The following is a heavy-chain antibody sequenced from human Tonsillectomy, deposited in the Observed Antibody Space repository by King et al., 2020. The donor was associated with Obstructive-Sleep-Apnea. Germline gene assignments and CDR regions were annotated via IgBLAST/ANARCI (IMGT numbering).Heavy chain of an antibody. CDR3: ARGPSLGEENDY. CDR2: LYDIGST. CDR1: GGSISTSYY. J-gene: IGHJ4*02. D-gene: IGHD2-21*01. V-gene: IGHV4-39*07. Sequence: QLQESGPGLVKPSETLSLTCTVAGGSISTSYYWTWIRHPPGKLREWMWGLYDIGSTYYIPSLKSRVTISVDTSKNQFSVNLSSVTAADTAMYYCARGPSLGEENDYWGQGTLVTVSS.